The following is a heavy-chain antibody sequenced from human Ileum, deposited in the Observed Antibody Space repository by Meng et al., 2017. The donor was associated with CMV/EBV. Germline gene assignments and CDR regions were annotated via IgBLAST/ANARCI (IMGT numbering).Heavy chain of an antibody. Sequence: SETLSLTCIVSSGSMSTYYWSWIRQPPGKGLEWIGYIYYSGSIFYNPSLKTRVTISVDSSKTQFSLNLSSVTAADTAVYYCARADCSSTTCLFDSWGQGTLVTVSS. CDR2: IYYSGSI. CDR3: ARADCSSTTCLFDS. J-gene: IGHJ4*02. D-gene: IGHD2-2*01. V-gene: IGHV4-59*01. CDR1: SGSMSTYY.